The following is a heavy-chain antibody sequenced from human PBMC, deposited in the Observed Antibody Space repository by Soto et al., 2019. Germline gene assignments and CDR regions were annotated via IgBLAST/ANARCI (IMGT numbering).Heavy chain of an antibody. CDR3: AKFNGDPYSSSWYPYGY. D-gene: IGHD6-13*01. J-gene: IGHJ4*02. Sequence: GGSLRLSCAASGFTFSSYGMHWVRQAPGKGLEWVAVISYDGSNKYYADSVKGRFTISRDNSKNTLYLQMNSLRAEDTAVYYCAKFNGDPYSSSWYPYGYWGQGTLVTVSS. CDR2: ISYDGSNK. CDR1: GFTFSSYG. V-gene: IGHV3-30*18.